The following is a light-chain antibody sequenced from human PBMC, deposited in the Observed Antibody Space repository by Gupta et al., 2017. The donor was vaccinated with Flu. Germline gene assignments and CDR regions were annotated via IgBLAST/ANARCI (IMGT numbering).Light chain of an antibody. V-gene: IGLV1-44*01. CDR2: TNN. Sequence: ITISCSGSSSNLGSNTVDWYRQHPRSAPKLLIYTNNPRPSEVPGRFSGSKSDTSAALASSGLQSEDEADYYCASRDDSLNGGVFGGGTKLTVL. CDR1: SSNLGSNT. CDR3: ASRDDSLNGGV. J-gene: IGLJ2*01.